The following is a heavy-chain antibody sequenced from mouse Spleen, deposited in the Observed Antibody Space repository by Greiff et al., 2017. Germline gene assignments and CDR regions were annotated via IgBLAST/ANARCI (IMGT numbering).Heavy chain of an antibody. CDR3: ARQLGLMGY. D-gene: IGHD3-1*01. V-gene: IGHV1-69*01. J-gene: IGHJ2*01. Sequence: VQLQQSGAELVMPGASVKLSCKASGYTFTSYWMHWVKQRPGQGLEWIGEIDPSDSYTNYNQKFKGKATLTVDKSSSTAYMQLSSLTSEDSAVYYCARQLGLMGYWGQGTTLTVSS. CDR2: IDPSDSYT. CDR1: GYTFTSYW.